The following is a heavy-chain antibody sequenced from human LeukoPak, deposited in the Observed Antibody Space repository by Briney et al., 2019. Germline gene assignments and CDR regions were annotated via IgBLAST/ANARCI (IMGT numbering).Heavy chain of an antibody. V-gene: IGHV4-59*01. CDR1: GGSISSYY. CDR3: ARGYYDSSGSYYFDY. J-gene: IGHJ4*02. Sequence: SETLSLTCTVSGGSISSYYWSWIRQPPGKELEWIGYIYYSGSTNYNPSLKSRVTISVDTSKNQFSLKLSSVTAADTAVYYCARGYYDSSGSYYFDYWGQGTLVTVSS. D-gene: IGHD3-22*01. CDR2: IYYSGST.